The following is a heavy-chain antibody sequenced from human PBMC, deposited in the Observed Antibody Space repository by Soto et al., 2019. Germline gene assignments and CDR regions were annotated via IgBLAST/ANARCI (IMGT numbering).Heavy chain of an antibody. V-gene: IGHV5-10-1*01. Sequence: PGESLKISCKGSGYSFTSYWISWVRQMPGKGLEWMGRIGPSDSYTNYSPSFQGHVTISADKSISTAYLQWSSLKASDTAMYYCARQPYCSSTSCPNWFDPWGQGSLVTVSS. J-gene: IGHJ5*02. CDR2: IGPSDSYT. CDR3: ARQPYCSSTSCPNWFDP. D-gene: IGHD2-2*01. CDR1: GYSFTSYW.